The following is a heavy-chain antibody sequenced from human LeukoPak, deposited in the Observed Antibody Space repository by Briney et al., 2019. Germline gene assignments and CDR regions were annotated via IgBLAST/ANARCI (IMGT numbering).Heavy chain of an antibody. CDR2: IYSGGST. Sequence: GGSLRLSCAASEFTVSVNYMSWVRQAPGKGLEWVSFIYSGGSTYYADSVKGRFTISRDSSKNILHLQMNSLRAEDTAVYYCARGPSGHHNTGGQGTLVTVSS. V-gene: IGHV3-66*01. CDR1: EFTVSVNY. D-gene: IGHD5-12*01. CDR3: ARGPSGHHNT. J-gene: IGHJ4*02.